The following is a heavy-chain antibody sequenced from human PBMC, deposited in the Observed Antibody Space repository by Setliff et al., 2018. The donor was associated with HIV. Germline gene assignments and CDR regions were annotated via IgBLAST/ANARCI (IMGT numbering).Heavy chain of an antibody. Sequence: SETLSLTCTVSGGSISSSGSFWGWIRQPPGKGLEWIATIPHNGGTYYNPDPSLTGRVTISLDTSKNQFSLKLAFVTAADTAVYYCARYSTLTTNFDYWGQGTLVTVSS. V-gene: IGHV4-39*07. J-gene: IGHJ4*02. D-gene: IGHD4-17*01. CDR2: IPHNGGT. CDR3: ARYSTLTTNFDY. CDR1: GGSISSSGSF.